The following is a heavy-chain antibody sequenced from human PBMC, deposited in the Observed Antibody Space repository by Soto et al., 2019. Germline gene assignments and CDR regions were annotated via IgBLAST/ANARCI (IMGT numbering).Heavy chain of an antibody. CDR2: ISGSGDTT. CDR1: GFTFSSYA. CDR3: AKDGSYYDYVWGTYRYLFGY. Sequence: GGSLRLSCAASGFTFSSYAMSWVRQAPGRGLEWVSTISGSGDTTYYADSVKGRFTISRDNSKNTLYLQMNSLRAEDTAVYYCAKDGSYYDYVWGTYRYLFGYWGQGALVTVSS. V-gene: IGHV3-23*01. D-gene: IGHD3-16*02. J-gene: IGHJ4*02.